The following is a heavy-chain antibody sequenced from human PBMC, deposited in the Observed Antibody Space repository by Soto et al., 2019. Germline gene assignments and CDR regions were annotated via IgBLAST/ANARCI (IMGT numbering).Heavy chain of an antibody. CDR3: VIHSVAARPFDY. J-gene: IGHJ4*02. CDR1: GFTFSDYY. CDR2: ITSSSSFT. Sequence: FLRLSCVASGFTFSDYYMSWIRQAPGKGLEWVSYITSSSSFTKYADSVKGRFTISRDNAKNSLSLQMDSLRVEDTAVYYCVIHSVAARPFDYWGQGALVTVSS. D-gene: IGHD6-13*01. V-gene: IGHV3-11*06.